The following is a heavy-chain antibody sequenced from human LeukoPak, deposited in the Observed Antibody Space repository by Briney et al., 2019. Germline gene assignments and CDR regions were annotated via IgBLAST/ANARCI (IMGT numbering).Heavy chain of an antibody. CDR2: IIPIFGTA. Sequence: GASVKVSCKASGGTFSSYAISWVRQAPGQGLEWMGGIIPIFGTANYAQKFQGRVTITADESTGTAYMELSSLRSEDTAVYYCATKRGYGDWFDPWGQGTLVTVSS. D-gene: IGHD4-17*01. V-gene: IGHV1-69*13. CDR1: GGTFSSYA. J-gene: IGHJ5*02. CDR3: ATKRGYGDWFDP.